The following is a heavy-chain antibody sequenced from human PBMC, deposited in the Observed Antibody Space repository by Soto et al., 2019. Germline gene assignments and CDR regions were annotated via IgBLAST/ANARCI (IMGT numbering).Heavy chain of an antibody. J-gene: IGHJ4*02. D-gene: IGHD2-15*01. Sequence: EVQLVESGGGLVQPGRSLRLSCAASGFTFDDYAMHWVRQAPGKGLEWVSGISWNSGSIGYADSVKGRFTISRDNAKNSLYLQVDSLRAEDTGLYYCAKDYSVSTELYYFDYWGQGTLVTVSS. CDR2: ISWNSGSI. V-gene: IGHV3-9*01. CDR1: GFTFDDYA. CDR3: AKDYSVSTELYYFDY.